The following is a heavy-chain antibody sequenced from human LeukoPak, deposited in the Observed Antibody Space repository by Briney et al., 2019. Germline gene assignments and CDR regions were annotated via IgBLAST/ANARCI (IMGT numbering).Heavy chain of an antibody. V-gene: IGHV3-74*01. CDR3: ARAGQAGYVGYPLDY. CDR1: GFTFSSYW. D-gene: IGHD5-12*01. J-gene: IGHJ4*02. CDR2: INSDGSST. Sequence: PGGSLRLSCAASGFTFSSYWMHWVRQAPGKGLMWVSRINSDGSSTSYADSVKGRFTISRDNAKNTLYLQMNSLRAEDTAVFYCARAGQAGYVGYPLDYRGQGTLVTVSS.